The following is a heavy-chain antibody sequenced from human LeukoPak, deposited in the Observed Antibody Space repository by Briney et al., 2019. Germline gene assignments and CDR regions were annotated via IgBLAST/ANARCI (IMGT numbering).Heavy chain of an antibody. V-gene: IGHV3-30*02. D-gene: IGHD1-26*01. CDR1: GFTFSSYS. Sequence: PGGSLRLSCAASGFTFSSYSMNWVRQAPGKGLEWVAFIRYDGSNKYYADSVKGRFTISRDNSKNTLYLQMNSLRAEDTAVYYCARRLIREVGATTTDYWGQGTLVTVSS. CDR2: IRYDGSNK. J-gene: IGHJ4*02. CDR3: ARRLIREVGATTTDY.